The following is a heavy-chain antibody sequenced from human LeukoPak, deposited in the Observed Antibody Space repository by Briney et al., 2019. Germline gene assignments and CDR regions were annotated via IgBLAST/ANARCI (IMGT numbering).Heavy chain of an antibody. CDR1: GFTFSSYA. D-gene: IGHD3-10*01. J-gene: IGHJ3*02. CDR3: ARMGRNYYGSGSYFDDAFDI. V-gene: IGHV3-30*04. Sequence: SGGSLRLSCAASGFTFSSYAMHWVRQAPGKGLEWVAVISYDGSNKYYADSVKGRFTISRDNSKNTLYLQMNSLRAEDTAVYYCARMGRNYYGSGSYFDDAFDIWGQGTMVTVSS. CDR2: ISYDGSNK.